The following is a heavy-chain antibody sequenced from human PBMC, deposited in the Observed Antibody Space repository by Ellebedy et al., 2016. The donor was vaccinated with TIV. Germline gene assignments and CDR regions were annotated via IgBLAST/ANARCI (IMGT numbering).Heavy chain of an antibody. D-gene: IGHD5-24*01. CDR2: ISYDGSNK. J-gene: IGHJ6*02. CDR3: AKGGYGGYNPLHYYGMDV. CDR1: GFTFSSYV. Sequence: GESLKISXAASGFTFSSYVMHWVRKAPGKGLEWVAVISYDGSNKYYADSVKGRFTISRDNSKNTLYLQMNSLRAEDTAVYYCAKGGYGGYNPLHYYGMDVWGQGTTVTVSS. V-gene: IGHV3-30*18.